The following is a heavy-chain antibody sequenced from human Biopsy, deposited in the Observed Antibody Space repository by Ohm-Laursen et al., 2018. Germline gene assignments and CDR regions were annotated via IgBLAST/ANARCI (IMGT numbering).Heavy chain of an antibody. CDR1: GGSISRSSYN. CDR2: MYFSGNT. V-gene: IGHV4-39*01. D-gene: IGHD3-10*01. CDR3: ARQGDSGRPFDY. Sequence: TLSLTCSVSGGSISRSSYNWGWIRLPPGNGLEWIGSMYFSGNTYYNPSLKSRVNITVDTSKNKFSLNLSSVTAADTAVYYCARQGDSGRPFDYWGQGTLVTVSS. J-gene: IGHJ4*02.